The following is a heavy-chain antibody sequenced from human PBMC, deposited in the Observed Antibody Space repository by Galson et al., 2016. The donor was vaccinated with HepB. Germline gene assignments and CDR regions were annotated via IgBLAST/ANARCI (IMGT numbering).Heavy chain of an antibody. CDR3: ARQGLGATATY. V-gene: IGHV5-51*01. Sequence: QSGAEVKKPGESLKISCKGSGYRFTNYWTGWVRQRPGKGLEWMGIIYPADSDTRYSPSFQGRVSISVDMSISTAYLRWSSLNPSDPAIYYCARQGLGATATYWGQGTLVIVSS. D-gene: IGHD1-26*01. CDR2: IYPADSDT. J-gene: IGHJ1*01. CDR1: GYRFTNYW.